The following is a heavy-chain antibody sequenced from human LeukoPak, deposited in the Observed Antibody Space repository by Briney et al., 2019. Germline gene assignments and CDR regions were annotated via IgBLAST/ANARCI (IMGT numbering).Heavy chain of an antibody. V-gene: IGHV5-10-1*01. Sequence: PGESLGISCKGSGYTFTSYWISWVRQMPGKGLEWMGKIDPSDSHTSYSPSFQGHVTISADKSISAAFLQWSSLKASDTAMYYCARHSHYDFWSGYLDYWGQGTLVTVSS. D-gene: IGHD3-3*01. CDR1: GYTFTSYW. CDR2: IDPSDSHT. J-gene: IGHJ4*02. CDR3: ARHSHYDFWSGYLDY.